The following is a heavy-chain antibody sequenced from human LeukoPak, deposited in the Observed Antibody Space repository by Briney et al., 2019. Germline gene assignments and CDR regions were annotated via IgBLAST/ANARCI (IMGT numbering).Heavy chain of an antibody. CDR3: AREHLWLGEDYGMDV. J-gene: IGHJ6*02. CDR2: IYYSGST. CDR1: GGSISSGGYY. V-gene: IGHV4-31*03. Sequence: SETLSLTCTVSGGSISSGGYYWSWIRQHPGKGLEWIGYIYYSGSTYYNPSLKSRVTISVDTSKNQFSLKLSSVTAADTAVYYCAREHLWLGEDYGMDVWGQGTTVTVSS. D-gene: IGHD3-10*01.